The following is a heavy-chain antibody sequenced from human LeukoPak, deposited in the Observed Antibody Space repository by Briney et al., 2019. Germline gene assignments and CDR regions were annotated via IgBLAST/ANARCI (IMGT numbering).Heavy chain of an antibody. D-gene: IGHD3-22*01. Sequence: SETLSLTCTVSGGSINSNSYYWGWIRQPPGKGLEWIGSIYYSRSTYYNPSLESRVTISVDTSKNQFSVKLRSVTATDTAVYYCARAYDSRDRFDPWGQGTLVTVSS. CDR1: GGSINSNSYY. V-gene: IGHV4-39*07. CDR2: IYYSRST. CDR3: ARAYDSRDRFDP. J-gene: IGHJ5*02.